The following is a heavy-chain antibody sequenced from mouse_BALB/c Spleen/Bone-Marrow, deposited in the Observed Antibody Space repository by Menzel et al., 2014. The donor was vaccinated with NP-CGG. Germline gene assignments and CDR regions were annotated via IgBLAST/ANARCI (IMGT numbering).Heavy chain of an antibody. CDR3: AREDGNHVGFDY. CDR1: GYTFSSYW. CDR2: ILPGSGST. Sequence: QVQLQQSGAELMKPGASVKISCKATGYTFSSYWIEWVKQRPGHGLEWIGEILPGSGSTNYNEKFKGKATFTADTSSNTAYMQLSSLTSEDSAVYYCAREDGNHVGFDYWGQGTLVTVSA. D-gene: IGHD2-1*01. V-gene: IGHV1-9*01. J-gene: IGHJ3*01.